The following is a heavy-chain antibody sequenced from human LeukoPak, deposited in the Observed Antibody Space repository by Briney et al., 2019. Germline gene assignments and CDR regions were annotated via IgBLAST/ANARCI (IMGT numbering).Heavy chain of an antibody. CDR1: GFTFSSYA. V-gene: IGHV3-30-3*01. CDR3: ASSGWGPDY. D-gene: IGHD6-19*01. J-gene: IGHJ4*02. Sequence: GGSLRLSCAASGFTFSSYAMHWVRQAPGKGLEWVAVISYDGSNKYYADSVKGRFTISRDNAKNSLYLQMNSLRAEDTAVYYCASSGWGPDYWGQGTLVTVSS. CDR2: ISYDGSNK.